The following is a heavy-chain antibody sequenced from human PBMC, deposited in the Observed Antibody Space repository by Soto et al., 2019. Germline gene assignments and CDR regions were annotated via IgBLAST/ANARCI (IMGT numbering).Heavy chain of an antibody. CDR3: AKGHCSSTICYVDY. V-gene: IGHV3-9*01. D-gene: IGHD2-2*01. CDR2: ISWNSGSI. J-gene: IGHJ4*02. Sequence: EVQLVESGGGLVQPGRSLRLSCAASGFTFDDYAMHWVRQAPGKGLEWVSGISWNSGSIGYADSVKGRFTISRDNAKNSLYLQMNSLRAEDRALYYCAKGHCSSTICYVDYWGQGALGNVS. CDR1: GFTFDDYA.